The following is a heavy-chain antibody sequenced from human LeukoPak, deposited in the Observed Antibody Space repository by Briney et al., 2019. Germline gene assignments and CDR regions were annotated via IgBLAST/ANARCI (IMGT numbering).Heavy chain of an antibody. CDR3: ARDFLVGAPDFFDH. Sequence: GGSLRLSCVASGFTFSAYAMHWVRQAPGKGLEWVTVTDGNIKIYSDSVKGRFTISRDTSKNTLYLQMNSLRAEDTAIYYCARDFLVGAPDFFDHWGQGTLVTVSS. J-gene: IGHJ4*02. D-gene: IGHD1-26*01. V-gene: IGHV3-30-3*01. CDR1: GFTFSAYA. CDR2: TDGNIK.